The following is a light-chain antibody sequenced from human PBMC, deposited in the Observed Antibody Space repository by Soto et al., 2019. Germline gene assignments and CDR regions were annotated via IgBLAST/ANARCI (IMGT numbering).Light chain of an antibody. CDR1: SSDVGGYNY. CDR3: CSYGGNDNYV. Sequence: QSALARPASVSGSPGQSITISCTGTSSDVGGYNYVSWYQQHPGKAPKLLIYEVTKRPSGVPDRFSGSKSGNTASLTVSGLQAEDEADYYCCSYGGNDNYVFGTGTKVTVL. V-gene: IGLV2-8*01. J-gene: IGLJ1*01. CDR2: EVT.